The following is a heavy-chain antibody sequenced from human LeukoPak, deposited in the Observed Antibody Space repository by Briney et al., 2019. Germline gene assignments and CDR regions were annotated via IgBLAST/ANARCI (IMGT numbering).Heavy chain of an antibody. Sequence: GGSLRLSCAASGFTFSSYWMSWVRQAPGKGLEWVANIKQDGSEKYYVDSVKGRFTISGDNAKNSLYLQMNSLRAEDTAVYYCARDYRFLEWLLIDYWGQGTLVTVSS. D-gene: IGHD3-3*01. J-gene: IGHJ4*02. V-gene: IGHV3-7*01. CDR1: GFTFSSYW. CDR2: IKQDGSEK. CDR3: ARDYRFLEWLLIDY.